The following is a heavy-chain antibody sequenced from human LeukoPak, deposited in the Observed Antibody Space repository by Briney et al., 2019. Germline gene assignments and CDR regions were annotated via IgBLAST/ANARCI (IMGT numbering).Heavy chain of an antibody. J-gene: IGHJ5*02. V-gene: IGHV3-66*01. CDR1: GFTISSNY. Sequence: GGSLRLSCAASGFTISSNYMTWVRQAPGKGLEWVSVTYINGPTYYADSVKGRFTTSRDNSKNTLFLQMNSLRAEDTAVYYCASGWFDPWGQGTLVTVSS. CDR2: TYINGPT. CDR3: ASGWFDP.